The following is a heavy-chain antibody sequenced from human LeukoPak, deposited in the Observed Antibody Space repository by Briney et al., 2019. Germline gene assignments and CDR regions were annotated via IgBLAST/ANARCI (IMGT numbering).Heavy chain of an antibody. CDR1: GGSISSSSYY. J-gene: IGHJ4*02. D-gene: IGHD3/OR15-3a*01. V-gene: IGHV4-61*01. Sequence: PSETLSLTCTLSGGSISSSSYYWGWIRQPPGKGLEWIGYIYYSGSTNYNPSLKSRVTISVDTSKNQFSLKLSSVTAADTAVYYCAREDWYSNFGYWGQGTLVTVSS. CDR2: IYYSGST. CDR3: AREDWYSNFGY.